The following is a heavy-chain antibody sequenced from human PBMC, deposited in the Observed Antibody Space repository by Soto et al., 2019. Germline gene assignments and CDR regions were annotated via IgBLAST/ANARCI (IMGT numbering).Heavy chain of an antibody. D-gene: IGHD4-17*01. V-gene: IGHV1-46*01. CDR2: INPSGGST. J-gene: IGHJ3*02. CDR1: GYTFTSYY. Sequence: ASVKVSCKASGYTFTSYYMHWVRQAPGQGLEWMGRINPSGGSTSYAQKFQGRVTMTRDTSTSTAYMELRSLRSDDTAVYYCARDFRYGGHDAFDIWGQGTMVTVSS. CDR3: ARDFRYGGHDAFDI.